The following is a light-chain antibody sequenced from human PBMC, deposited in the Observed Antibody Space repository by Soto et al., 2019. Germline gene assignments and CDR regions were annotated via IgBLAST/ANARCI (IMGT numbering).Light chain of an antibody. Sequence: QSALTQPASVSVSPGQSITISCTGTSSDVGGYNYVSWYQQHPGKAPKLMIYDVSNRPSGVSNRFSGSKSGNTASLTISGRQAEDEADYYCSSYPSSRTVVFGGGTKLTVL. CDR1: SSDVGGYNY. CDR3: SSYPSSRTVV. V-gene: IGLV2-14*01. CDR2: DVS. J-gene: IGLJ2*01.